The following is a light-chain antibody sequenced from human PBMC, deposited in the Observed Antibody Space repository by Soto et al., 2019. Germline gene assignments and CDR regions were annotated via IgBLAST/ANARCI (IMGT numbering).Light chain of an antibody. CDR1: SSDIGSYNL. V-gene: IGLV2-23*01. CDR3: CSYAGSGIPYV. CDR2: EGS. Sequence: QSVLTQPASVSGSPGQSITISCTGTSSDIGSYNLVSWYQQHPGQAPKLMICEGSKRPSGVSDRFSGSKSGNTASLTISGLQAEDEADYYCCSYAGSGIPYVFGTGTKLTVL. J-gene: IGLJ1*01.